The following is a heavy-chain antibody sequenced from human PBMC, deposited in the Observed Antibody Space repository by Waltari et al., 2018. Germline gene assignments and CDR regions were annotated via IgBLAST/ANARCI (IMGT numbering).Heavy chain of an antibody. CDR2: IYYSGST. CDR3: ARHAFYDFWSGYTGAFDI. D-gene: IGHD3-3*01. CDR1: GGSISSSSYY. J-gene: IGHJ3*02. V-gene: IGHV4-39*01. Sequence: QLQLQESGPGLVKPSETLSLTCTVSGGSISSSSYYWGWIRQPPGKGLEWIGSIYYSGSTYYNPSLKSRVTISVDTSKNQFSLKRSSVTAADTAVYYCARHAFYDFWSGYTGAFDIWGQGTMVTVSS.